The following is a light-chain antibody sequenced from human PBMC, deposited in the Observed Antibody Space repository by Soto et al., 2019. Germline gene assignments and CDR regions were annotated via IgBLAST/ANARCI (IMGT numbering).Light chain of an antibody. CDR2: RNN. V-gene: IGLV1-47*01. Sequence: QSVLTQPPSASGTPGQRVTISCSGSSSNIGSNYVYWYQQLPGTVPQLLIYRNNERPSGVPDRFSGSKSGTSASLAISGLRSEEGADYYCAAGDDSLGGVVFGGGTKVTVL. CDR3: AAGDDSLGGVV. CDR1: SSNIGSNY. J-gene: IGLJ2*01.